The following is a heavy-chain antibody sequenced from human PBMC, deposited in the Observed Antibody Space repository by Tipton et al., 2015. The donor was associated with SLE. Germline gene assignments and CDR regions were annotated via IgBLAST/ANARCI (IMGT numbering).Heavy chain of an antibody. CDR1: GFTFSSYG. J-gene: IGHJ3*02. V-gene: IGHV3-30*02. CDR3: ARDGPNSGYDDAFDI. D-gene: IGHD5-12*01. CDR2: IRYDGSNK. Sequence: SLRLSCAASGFTFSSYGMLWVRQAPGKGLEWVAFIRYDGSNKYYADSVKGRFTISRDNAKNSLYLQMNSLRAEDTAVYYCARDGPNSGYDDAFDIWGQGTMVTVSS.